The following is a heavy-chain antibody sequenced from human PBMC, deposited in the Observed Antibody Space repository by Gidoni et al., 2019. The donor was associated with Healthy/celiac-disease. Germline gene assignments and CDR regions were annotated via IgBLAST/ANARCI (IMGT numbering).Heavy chain of an antibody. CDR2: IYTSGST. D-gene: IGHD2-2*02. V-gene: IGHV4-61*02. J-gene: IGHJ3*02. Sequence: QVQLQESGPGLVKPSQTLSLTCTVSGGSISSGSYYWSWIRQPAGKGLEWIGRIYTSGSTNYNPSLKSRVTISVDTSKNQFSLKLSSVTAADTAVYYCARARAEIVVPAPTPAKNDAFDIWGQGTMVTVSS. CDR1: GGSISSGSYY. CDR3: ARARAEIVVPAPTPAKNDAFDI.